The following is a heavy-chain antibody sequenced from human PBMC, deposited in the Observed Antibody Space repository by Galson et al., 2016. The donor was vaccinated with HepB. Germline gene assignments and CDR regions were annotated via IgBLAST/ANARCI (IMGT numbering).Heavy chain of an antibody. CDR1: GYNFIYYC. J-gene: IGHJ4*02. D-gene: IGHD5/OR15-5a*01. CDR3: AGHSRGSSVFEAIAL. CDR2: ICPGDSET. Sequence: QSGAEVKKPGESLKISCQGSGYNFIYYCIAWVRQMPGKGLDWMGIICPGDSETRYSPSFQGQVSFSVDKSNNIAYVQWSSLKDSDTAMYYCAGHSRGSSVFEAIALWGQGTLVTVSS. V-gene: IGHV5-51*01.